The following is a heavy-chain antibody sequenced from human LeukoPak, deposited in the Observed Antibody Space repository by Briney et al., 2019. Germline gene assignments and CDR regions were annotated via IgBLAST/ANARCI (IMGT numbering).Heavy chain of an antibody. CDR3: ARVAVWGVILDYFHY. J-gene: IGHJ4*02. CDR1: GFNFSSYA. D-gene: IGHD3-10*01. CDR2: ISSDGSNK. Sequence: GGSLRLSCAASGFNFSSYAMHCVRQAPGKGLEWVAVISSDGSNKYYADSVKGRFTISRDNSKNTLYLQMNSLRAEDTAVYYCARVAVWGVILDYFHYWSQGTLVTDSS. V-gene: IGHV3-30-3*01.